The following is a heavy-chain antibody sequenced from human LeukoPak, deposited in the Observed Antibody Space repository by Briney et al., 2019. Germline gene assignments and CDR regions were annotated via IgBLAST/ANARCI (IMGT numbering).Heavy chain of an antibody. D-gene: IGHD1-26*01. V-gene: IGHV1-18*04. CDR3: AKLGATVGYSPIDY. J-gene: IGHJ4*02. CDR1: VYTFTSYG. CDR2: IGTYAGNT. Sequence: ASVKISCKASVYTFTSYGISCVRQAPGQGLECRGWIGTYAGNTNYAQIVEDRVTMTTDSSTNTAYMELRRLTFGDTAVYFCAKLGATVGYSPIDYWGQGTLVTVSS.